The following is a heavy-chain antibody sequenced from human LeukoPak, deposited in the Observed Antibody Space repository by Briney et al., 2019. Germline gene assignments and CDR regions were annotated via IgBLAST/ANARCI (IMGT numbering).Heavy chain of an antibody. Sequence: ASVEVSCKVSGYTLTELSMHWVRQAPGKGLEWMGGFDPEDGETIYAQKFQGRVTMTEDTSTDTAYMELSSLRSEDTAVYYCATGMVPAAIRTFYYYYYGMDVWGQGTTVTVSS. CDR2: FDPEDGET. D-gene: IGHD2-2*02. V-gene: IGHV1-24*01. CDR1: GYTLTELS. CDR3: ATGMVPAAIRTFYYYYYGMDV. J-gene: IGHJ6*02.